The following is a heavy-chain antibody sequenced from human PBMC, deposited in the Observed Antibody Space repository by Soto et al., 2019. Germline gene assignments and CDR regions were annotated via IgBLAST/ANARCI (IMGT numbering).Heavy chain of an antibody. CDR3: ARRIVATETFHY. V-gene: IGHV4-59*08. CDR2: IYYSGT. D-gene: IGHD5-12*01. CDR1: GSSISSYY. Sequence: SETLSLTCSVSGSSISSYYWSWIRQPPGKGLEWIAYIYYSGTSYNPSLKSRVSISLDTSKNQFSLTVTSVTGADTAVYYCARRIVATETFHYWGQGTLVTVSS. J-gene: IGHJ4*02.